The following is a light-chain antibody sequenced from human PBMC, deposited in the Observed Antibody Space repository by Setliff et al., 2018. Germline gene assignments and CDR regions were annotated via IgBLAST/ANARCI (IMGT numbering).Light chain of an antibody. CDR2: RNN. CDR1: SSNIGGNF. J-gene: IGLJ1*01. V-gene: IGLV1-47*01. Sequence: QSVLTQPPSASGTPGQRVTISCSGSSSNIGGNFVYWYQHLPGTAPKLVIYRNNQRPSGVPDRFSGSKSGTSASLTISGLRSEDEADYYCAAWDDSLSVFYVFGTGTKVTVL. CDR3: AAWDDSLSVFYV.